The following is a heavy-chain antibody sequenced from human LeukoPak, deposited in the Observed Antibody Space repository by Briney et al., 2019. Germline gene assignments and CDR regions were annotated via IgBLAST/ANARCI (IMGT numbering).Heavy chain of an antibody. CDR2: ISYDGSNK. CDR1: GFTFSSYA. Sequence: GGSLRLSCAASGFTFSSYAMHWVRQSPGKGLEWVAVISYDGSNKYYADSVKGRFTISRDNSKNTLYLQMNSLRAEDTAVYYCARGPPRVCGELFTISYYYGMDVWGQGTTVTVSS. J-gene: IGHJ6*02. CDR3: ARGPPRVCGELFTISYYYGMDV. D-gene: IGHD3-10*01. V-gene: IGHV3-30-3*01.